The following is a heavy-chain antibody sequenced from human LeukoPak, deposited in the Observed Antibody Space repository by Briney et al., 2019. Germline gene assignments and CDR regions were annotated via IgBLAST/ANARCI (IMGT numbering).Heavy chain of an antibody. J-gene: IGHJ4*02. V-gene: IGHV4-4*07. CDR3: ASLTYSYADY. Sequence: SETLSLTCTVSGGSISSYYWSWIQQPAGKGLEWIGRIYTSGSTNYNPSLKSRVTMSVDTSKNQFSLKLSSVAAADTAVYYCASLTYSYADYWGQGTLVTVSS. CDR1: GGSISSYY. D-gene: IGHD5-18*01. CDR2: IYTSGST.